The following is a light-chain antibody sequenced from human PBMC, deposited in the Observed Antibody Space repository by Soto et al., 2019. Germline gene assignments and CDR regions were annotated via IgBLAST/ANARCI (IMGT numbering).Light chain of an antibody. J-gene: IGKJ1*01. CDR3: QQYGGSPRT. CDR1: QSVSSSS. Sequence: EIVLTQSPGTLSLSPGERATLSCRASQSVSSSSLAWYQQIRGQAPRLLIHDASSRATGIPDRFSGSGSGTDFTLTISRLEPEDFAVYYCQQYGGSPRTFGQGTKVEVK. V-gene: IGKV3-20*01. CDR2: DAS.